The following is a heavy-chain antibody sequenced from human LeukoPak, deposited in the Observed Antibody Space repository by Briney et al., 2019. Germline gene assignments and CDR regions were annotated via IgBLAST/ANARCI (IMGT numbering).Heavy chain of an antibody. D-gene: IGHD3-9*01. J-gene: IGHJ3*02. CDR1: GGSINNFY. V-gene: IGHV4-4*07. Sequence: SETLSLTCTVSGGSINNFYWSWIRQSAGKGLEWIGRIYSSGSTNYNPSLKSRVTMSVDTSKNRFSLKLRSVTAADTAVYYCARQDILTGYDAFDIWGQGTMVTVSS. CDR3: ARQDILTGYDAFDI. CDR2: IYSSGST.